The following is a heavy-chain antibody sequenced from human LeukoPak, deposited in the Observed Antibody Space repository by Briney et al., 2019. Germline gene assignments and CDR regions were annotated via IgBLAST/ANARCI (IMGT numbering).Heavy chain of an antibody. V-gene: IGHV4-34*01. D-gene: IGHD6-6*01. Sequence: SETLSLTCAVYGGSFSGYYWSWIRQPPGKGLEWIGEINHGGSTNYNPSLKSRVTISVDTSKNQFSLKLSSVTAADTAVYYCARGVAARAFDYWGQGTLVTVSS. CDR1: GGSFSGYY. CDR2: INHGGST. J-gene: IGHJ4*02. CDR3: ARGVAARAFDY.